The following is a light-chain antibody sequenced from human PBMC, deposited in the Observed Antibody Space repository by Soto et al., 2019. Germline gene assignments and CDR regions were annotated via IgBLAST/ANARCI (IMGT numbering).Light chain of an antibody. CDR1: QSISSF. CDR3: QQSFDTPFT. V-gene: IGKV1-39*01. CDR2: ATS. J-gene: IGKJ2*01. Sequence: DIQMTQSPASLSASVGDRVTITCRASQSISSFLNWYQQKPGKAPKFLIYATSSVQSDVPSRFSGSGSGTDFTLTIHSLQPAAFAPYFCQQSFDTPFTFGQGTKLESK.